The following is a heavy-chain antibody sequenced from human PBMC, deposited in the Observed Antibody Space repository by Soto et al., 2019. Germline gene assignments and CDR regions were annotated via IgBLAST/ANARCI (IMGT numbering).Heavy chain of an antibody. CDR1: GFTFSAFW. Sequence: EVQLVESGGGLVQPGESLRLSCAASGFTFSAFWMTWLRQAPGKGLEWVANIKRDGTVTHYGDSVEGRCTLSRDNAHNSLFLQLNSLRHEDTAMYYCARDLSPPGEFFYDAFDVWGQGTVVTVSS. CDR2: IKRDGTVT. V-gene: IGHV3-7*04. D-gene: IGHD2-21*01. CDR3: ARDLSPPGEFFYDAFDV. J-gene: IGHJ3*01.